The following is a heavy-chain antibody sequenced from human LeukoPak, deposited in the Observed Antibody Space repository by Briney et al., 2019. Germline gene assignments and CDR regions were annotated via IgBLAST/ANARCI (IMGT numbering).Heavy chain of an antibody. CDR2: IYYSGST. J-gene: IGHJ5*02. D-gene: IGHD5-24*01. Sequence: SETLSLTCTVSGGFISNYYWSWIRQPPGKGLEWIGYIYYSGSTNYNPSLKSRVTISVDTSKNQFSLKLSSVTAADTAVYYCARHTAEKYNWFDRWGQGTLVTVSS. CDR3: ARHTAEKYNWFDR. V-gene: IGHV4-59*08. CDR1: GGFISNYY.